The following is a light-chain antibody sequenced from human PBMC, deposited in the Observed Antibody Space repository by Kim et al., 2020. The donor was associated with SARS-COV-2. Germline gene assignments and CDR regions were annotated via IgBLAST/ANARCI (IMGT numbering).Light chain of an antibody. CDR3: HQYNSYLYT. J-gene: IGKJ2*01. CDR2: DAS. Sequence: DIQMTQSPSTLSASVGDRVTNTCRASQSISSWLAWYQQKPGKAPKLLIYDASSLESGVPSRFSGSGSGTEFTLTISSLQPDDFATYYCHQYNSYLYTFGQGTKLEI. V-gene: IGKV1-5*01. CDR1: QSISSW.